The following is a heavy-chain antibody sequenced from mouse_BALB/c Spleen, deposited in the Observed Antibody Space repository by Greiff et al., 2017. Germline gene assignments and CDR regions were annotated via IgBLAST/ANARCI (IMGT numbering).Heavy chain of an antibody. J-gene: IGHJ4*01. D-gene: IGHD1-1*01. V-gene: IGHV3-8*02. CDR1: GDSITSGY. CDR2: ISYSGST. CDR3: ARYIYYGSTSYAMDY. Sequence: EVKVVESGPSLVKPSQTLSLTCSVTGDSITSGYWNWIRKFPGNKLEYMGYISYSGSTYYNPSLKSRISITRDTSKNQYYLQLNSVTTEDTATYYCARYIYYGSTSYAMDYWGQGTSVTVSS.